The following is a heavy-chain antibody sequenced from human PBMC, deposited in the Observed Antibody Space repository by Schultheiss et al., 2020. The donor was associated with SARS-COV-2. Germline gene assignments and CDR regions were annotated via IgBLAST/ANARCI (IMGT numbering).Heavy chain of an antibody. CDR1: GGTFSSYA. D-gene: IGHD3-22*01. CDR3: ARGFYDSSGYYMPDY. Sequence: ASVKVSCKASGGTFSSYAINWVRQATGQGLEWMGWMNPNSGNTGYAQKFQGRVTMTRNTSISTAYMELSSLRSEDTAVYYCARGFYDSSGYYMPDYWGQGTLVTVSS. J-gene: IGHJ4*02. CDR2: MNPNSGNT. V-gene: IGHV1-8*02.